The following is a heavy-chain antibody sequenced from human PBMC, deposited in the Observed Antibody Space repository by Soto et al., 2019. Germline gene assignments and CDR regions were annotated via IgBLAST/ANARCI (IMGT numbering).Heavy chain of an antibody. CDR1: GFIFSSYW. Sequence: GGSLRLSCAASGFIFSSYWMSWVRQAPGKGPEWVANIKQDGSEMYYVDSVKGRFTISRDNAKNSLYLQMNSLRAEDTALEYCARGHIRSASLFDYWGQGTLVTVSS. V-gene: IGHV3-7*01. J-gene: IGHJ4*02. D-gene: IGHD1-20*01. CDR3: ARGHIRSASLFDY. CDR2: IKQDGSEM.